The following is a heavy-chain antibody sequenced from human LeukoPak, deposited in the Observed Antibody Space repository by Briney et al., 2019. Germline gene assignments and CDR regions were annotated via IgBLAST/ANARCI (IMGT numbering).Heavy chain of an antibody. D-gene: IGHD2-2*01. V-gene: IGHV4-38-2*01. CDR3: ARYCTSTTCILRGFDY. CDR1: GYSFTSGHY. Sequence: SETLSLTCSVSGYSFTSGHYWGWIRQPPGKGLEWIANIYHTGSAHYNPSLKSRVTISVDTSKNQFSLKLSSVTAADTAVYYCARYCTSTTCILRGFDYWGQGTLVTVST. J-gene: IGHJ4*02. CDR2: IYHTGSA.